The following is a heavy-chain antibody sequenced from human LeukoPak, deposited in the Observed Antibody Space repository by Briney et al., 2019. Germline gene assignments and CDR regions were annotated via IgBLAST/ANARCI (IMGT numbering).Heavy chain of an antibody. D-gene: IGHD6-6*01. CDR1: GGSISSYY. CDR3: ARQYSSSSGYYYYGMDV. Sequence: ETLSLTCTVSGGSISSYYWSWIRQPPGKGLEWIGYIYYSGSTNYNPSLKSRVTISVDTSKNQFSLKLSSVTAADTAVYYCARQYSSSSGYYYYGMDVRGQGTTVTVSS. J-gene: IGHJ6*02. CDR2: IYYSGST. V-gene: IGHV4-59*01.